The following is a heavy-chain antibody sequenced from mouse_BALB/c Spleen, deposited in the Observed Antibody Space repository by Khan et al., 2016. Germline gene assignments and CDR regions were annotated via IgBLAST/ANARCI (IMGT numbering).Heavy chain of an antibody. CDR2: IYPGDGDT. CDR1: GYAFSGYW. Sequence: QVQLQQSGAELVRPGSSVKISCKASGYAFSGYWMNWVKQRPGQGLEWIGQIYPGDGDTNYNGKFKGKATLTADKSSSTASMQLSSLTSEDSAVYFCARGTPFASWGQGTLVTVSA. CDR3: ARGTPFAS. D-gene: IGHD2-14*01. J-gene: IGHJ3*01. V-gene: IGHV1-80*01.